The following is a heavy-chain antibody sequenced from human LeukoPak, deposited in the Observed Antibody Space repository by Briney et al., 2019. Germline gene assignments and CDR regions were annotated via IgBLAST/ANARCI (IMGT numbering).Heavy chain of an antibody. CDR1: GYTFTSYY. V-gene: IGHV1-46*01. J-gene: IGHJ5*02. CDR3: ARDRRYCSSTSCYKGGNWFDP. CDR2: INPSGGST. Sequence: ASVKVSCKASGYTFTSYYMHWVRQAPGQGLEWMGIINPSGGSTSYAQKFQGRVTMTRDTSASTAYMELSSLRSEDTAVYYCARDRRYCSSTSCYKGGNWFDPWGQGTLVTVSS. D-gene: IGHD2-2*02.